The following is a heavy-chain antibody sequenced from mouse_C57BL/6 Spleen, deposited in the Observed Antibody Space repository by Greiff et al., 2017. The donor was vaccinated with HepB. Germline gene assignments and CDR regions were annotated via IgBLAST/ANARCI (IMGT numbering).Heavy chain of an antibody. CDR3: ARDGGYGYFDV. CDR1: GFTFSSYA. J-gene: IGHJ1*03. CDR2: ISDGGSYT. V-gene: IGHV5-4*01. Sequence: EVQRVESGGGLVKPGGSLKLSCAASGFTFSSYAMSWVRQTPEKRLEWVATISDGGSYTYYPDNVKGRFTISRDNAKNNLYLQMSHLKSEDTAMYYCARDGGYGYFDVWGTGTTVTVSS.